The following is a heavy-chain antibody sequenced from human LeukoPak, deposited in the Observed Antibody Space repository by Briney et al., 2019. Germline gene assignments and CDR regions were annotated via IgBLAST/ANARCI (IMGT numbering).Heavy chain of an antibody. D-gene: IGHD3-22*01. Sequence: GGSLRLSCIASGFTFDDHGMSWVRQAPGKGLEWVSNINWNGGSTGYVDSVKGRFTISRDNAKNSLYLQMNSLRAEDTAVYYCARGDYYDSSGYYNYWGQGTLVTVSS. V-gene: IGHV3-20*04. CDR2: INWNGGST. CDR3: ARGDYYDSSGYYNY. J-gene: IGHJ4*02. CDR1: GFTFDDHG.